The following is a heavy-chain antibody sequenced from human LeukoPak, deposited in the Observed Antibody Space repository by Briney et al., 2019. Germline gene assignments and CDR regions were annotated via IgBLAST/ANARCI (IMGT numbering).Heavy chain of an antibody. CDR2: IYYSGST. CDR1: GGSISSYY. Sequence: PSETLSLTCTVSGGSISSYYWSWIRQAPGKGLEWIVYIYYSGSTNYNPSRKSRVTISVDTSKTQFSLKLSSVTAEDTAVYYCARAYYDSSGYPFDYWGQGNLVTVSS. J-gene: IGHJ4*02. D-gene: IGHD3-22*01. CDR3: ARAYYDSSGYPFDY. V-gene: IGHV4-59*01.